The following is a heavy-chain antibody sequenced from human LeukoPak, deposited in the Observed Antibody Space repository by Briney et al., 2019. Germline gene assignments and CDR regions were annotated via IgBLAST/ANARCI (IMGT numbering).Heavy chain of an antibody. D-gene: IGHD1-1*01. V-gene: IGHV1-46*01. CDR3: ARGGSFYFDY. Sequence: ASVKVSCKASGYTFSSYYMHWGRQAPGQGLEWMGIINPSGGSTTYAQKFQGRVTMTRDTSTSTVYMELSSLRSEDTGVYYCARGGSFYFDYWGQGTLVTVSS. CDR1: GYTFSSYY. CDR2: INPSGGST. J-gene: IGHJ4*02.